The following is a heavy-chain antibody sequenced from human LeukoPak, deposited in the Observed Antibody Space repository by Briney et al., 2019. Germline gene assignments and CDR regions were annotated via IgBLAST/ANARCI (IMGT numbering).Heavy chain of an antibody. CDR1: GGTFSSYV. J-gene: IGHJ2*01. D-gene: IGHD5-18*01. CDR3: AKEGDTALVTGYFDG. Sequence: SVNVSCKASGGTFSSYVISWVRQAPGQGLEWMGGIIPIFGTAHYAQKFQGRVTITADESTSTVYMEMSSLRSEDTAMYYCAKEGDTALVTGYFDGWGRGTLVTVSS. CDR2: IIPIFGTA. V-gene: IGHV1-69*01.